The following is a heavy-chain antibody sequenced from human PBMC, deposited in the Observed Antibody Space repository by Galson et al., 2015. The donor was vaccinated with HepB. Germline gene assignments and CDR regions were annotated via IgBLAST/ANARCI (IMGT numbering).Heavy chain of an antibody. V-gene: IGHV3-23*01. CDR2: FSGPLATT. CDR3: AKATRGTCSGADCYYFDS. CDR1: GFTFSTYA. D-gene: IGHD2-21*02. Sequence: SLRLSCAASGFTFSTYAMGWVRQTPGKGLEWVATFSGPLATTYHADSVKGRFTIPRDNSKNTLSLQMDGLRAEDTAIYYCAKATRGTCSGADCYYFDSWGQGTLVTVSS. J-gene: IGHJ4*02.